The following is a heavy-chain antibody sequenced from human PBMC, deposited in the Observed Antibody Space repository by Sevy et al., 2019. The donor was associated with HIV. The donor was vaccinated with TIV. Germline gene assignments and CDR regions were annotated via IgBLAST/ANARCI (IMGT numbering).Heavy chain of an antibody. J-gene: IGHJ5*02. Sequence: GGSLRLSCAASGFTFSGYWMSWVRQAPGKGLEWVANIKQDGSEKYYVDSVKGRFTISRDNAKNSLYLQMNSLRAEDTAVYYCVSGWNWFDPWGQGTLVTVSS. CDR1: GFTFSGYW. CDR2: IKQDGSEK. D-gene: IGHD6-19*01. CDR3: VSGWNWFDP. V-gene: IGHV3-7*01.